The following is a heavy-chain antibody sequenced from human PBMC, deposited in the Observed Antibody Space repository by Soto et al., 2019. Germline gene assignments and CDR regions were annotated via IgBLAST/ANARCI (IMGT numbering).Heavy chain of an antibody. V-gene: IGHV3-48*01. CDR3: ARAGSSYNMDV. Sequence: GGSLRLSCAASGFTFGSYSMNWVRQAPGKGLEWVSYISSSSSTIYYADSVKGRFTISRDNAKNSLYLQMNSLRAEDTAVYYCARAGSSYNMDVWGKGTTVTVSS. J-gene: IGHJ6*03. CDR1: GFTFGSYS. D-gene: IGHD6-13*01. CDR2: ISSSSSTI.